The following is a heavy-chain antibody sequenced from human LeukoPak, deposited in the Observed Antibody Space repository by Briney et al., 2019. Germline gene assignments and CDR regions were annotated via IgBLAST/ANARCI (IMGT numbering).Heavy chain of an antibody. CDR2: IYTSGST. V-gene: IGHV3-66*03. J-gene: IGHJ5*02. Sequence: GGSLRLSCAASGFSVSSTNMSWVRQAPGKGLEWVSLIYTSGSTFYADSVMGRFTISRDNSKNTLFLQMNSLRAEDSAVYYCTRDRAGTQSWVEFDLWGQGTLVTVSS. D-gene: IGHD3-10*01. CDR3: TRDRAGTQSWVEFDL. CDR1: GFSVSSTN.